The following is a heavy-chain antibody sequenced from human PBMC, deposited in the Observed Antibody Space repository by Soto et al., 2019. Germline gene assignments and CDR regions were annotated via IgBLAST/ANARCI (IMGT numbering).Heavy chain of an antibody. CDR3: ATVKYSPPYYYYYGMDV. V-gene: IGHV1-18*01. CDR2: ISAYNGNT. Sequence: QVQLVQSGAEVKKPGASVKVSCKASGYTFTSYGISWVRQAPGQGLEWMGWISAYNGNTNYAQKLQGRVTMTTDTSTSTAYRELRSLRSDDTAVYYCATVKYSPPYYYYYGMDVWGQGTTVTVS. D-gene: IGHD5-18*01. CDR1: GYTFTSYG. J-gene: IGHJ6*02.